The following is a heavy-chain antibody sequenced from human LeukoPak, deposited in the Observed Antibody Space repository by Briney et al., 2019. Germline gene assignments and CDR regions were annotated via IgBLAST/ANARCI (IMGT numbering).Heavy chain of an antibody. Sequence: SGTLSLTCAVSGASISSNNWWWSWVRQPPGKGLEWIGEIYHSGSINYNPSLKSRVTMSVDKSKNQFSLWLSSVTAADTAVYYCASAEPRGIIWYPYWGQGTLVTVSS. D-gene: IGHD6-13*01. CDR3: ASAEPRGIIWYPY. CDR1: GASISSNNW. V-gene: IGHV4-4*02. J-gene: IGHJ4*02. CDR2: IYHSGSI.